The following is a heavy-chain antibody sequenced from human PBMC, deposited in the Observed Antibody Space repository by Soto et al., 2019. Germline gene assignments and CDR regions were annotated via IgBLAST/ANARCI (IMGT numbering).Heavy chain of an antibody. CDR3: ASLIDSFDI. CDR2: IWYDASNI. V-gene: IGHV3-33*01. CDR1: GSTFSTYV. J-gene: IGHJ3*02. Sequence: PGGSLRLSCAASGSTFSTYVMHWVRQAPGKGLEWVAAIWYDASNIYYADSVKGRFTISRDNSKNTLYLQINSLRVEDTAVYYCASLIDSFDIWGQGTMVTVSS.